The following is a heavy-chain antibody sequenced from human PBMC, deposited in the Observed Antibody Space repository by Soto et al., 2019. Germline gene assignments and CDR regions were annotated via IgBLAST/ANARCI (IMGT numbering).Heavy chain of an antibody. CDR2: ISAHNGKT. CDR3: ARGRYGDY. V-gene: IGHV1-18*01. CDR1: GYDFTTYG. D-gene: IGHD1-1*01. J-gene: IGHJ4*02. Sequence: QVHLVQSGAEVKNPGASVKVSCKGSGYDFTTYGITWVRQAPGQGLEWMAWISAHNGKTNYAPNLQGRVTVTRDTSTSTAYIERRSLRSDDTAVYYCARGRYGDYWGQGALVTVSS.